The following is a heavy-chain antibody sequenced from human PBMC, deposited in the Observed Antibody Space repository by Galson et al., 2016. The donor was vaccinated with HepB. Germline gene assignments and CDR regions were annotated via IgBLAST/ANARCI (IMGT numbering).Heavy chain of an antibody. CDR3: ARVVKQRWNVLDY. CDR1: GFTFSNYG. CDR2: IWYDGSNK. J-gene: IGHJ4*02. D-gene: IGHD1-1*01. Sequence: SLRLSCAASGFTFSNYGMRWVRQAPGKGLEWVAIIWYDGSNKYYADSVKGRFTISRDNSKNTVYLQMNSLRAEDTAVYYCARVVKQRWNVLDYWGQGTLVAISS. V-gene: IGHV3-33*01.